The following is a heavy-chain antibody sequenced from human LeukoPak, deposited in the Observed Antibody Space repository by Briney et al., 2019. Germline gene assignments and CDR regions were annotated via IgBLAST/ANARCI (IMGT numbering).Heavy chain of an antibody. CDR2: ISYDGSNK. Sequence: PGGSLRLSCAASGFTFSSYGMHWVRQAPGNGLEWVAVISYDGSNKYYADSVKGRFTISRDNSKNTLYLQMNSLRAEDTAVYYCARGYYDSSGYCHYWGQGTLVTVSS. CDR3: ARGYYDSSGYCHY. D-gene: IGHD3-22*01. V-gene: IGHV3-30*03. J-gene: IGHJ4*02. CDR1: GFTFSSYG.